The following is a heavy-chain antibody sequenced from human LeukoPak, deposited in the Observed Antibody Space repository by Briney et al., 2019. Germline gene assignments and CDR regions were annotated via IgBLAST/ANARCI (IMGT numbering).Heavy chain of an antibody. CDR2: IKQDGSEK. D-gene: IGHD5-18*01. Sequence: PGGSLRLSCAASGFTFSSYWMSWVRQAPGKGLEWVANIKQDGSEKYYVDSVKGRFTISRDNAKNSLYLQMNSLRAEDTAVYYCARGGRIQLWSGEENAFDIWGQGTMVTVSS. CDR1: GFTFSSYW. J-gene: IGHJ3*02. CDR3: ARGGRIQLWSGEENAFDI. V-gene: IGHV3-7*01.